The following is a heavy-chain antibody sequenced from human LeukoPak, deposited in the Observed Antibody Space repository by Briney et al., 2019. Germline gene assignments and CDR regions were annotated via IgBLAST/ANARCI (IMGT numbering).Heavy chain of an antibody. CDR1: GFTFSSYA. J-gene: IGHJ6*03. V-gene: IGHV3-23*01. Sequence: PGGSLRLSCAASGFTFSSYAMSWVRQAPGKGLEWVSAISGSGGSTYYADSVKGRFTISRDNSKNTLYLQMNSLRAEDTAVYYCATCTSHYYYMDVWGKGTTVTVSS. CDR2: ISGSGGST. D-gene: IGHD2-2*01. CDR3: ATCTSHYYYMDV.